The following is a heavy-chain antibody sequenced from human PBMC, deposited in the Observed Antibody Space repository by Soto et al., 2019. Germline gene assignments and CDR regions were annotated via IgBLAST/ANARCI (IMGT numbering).Heavy chain of an antibody. Sequence: QVQLVQSGAEVKKPGSSVKVSCKASGGTFSSYAISWVRQAPGQGLEWMGGIIPIFGTANYAQKFQGRVTITGEESTSTAYRELSSLRSEDRAVYYCARGGVLVPAAIRVAFDIGAQGTMFTASS. CDR3: ARGGVLVPAAIRVAFDI. V-gene: IGHV1-69*01. D-gene: IGHD2-2*02. J-gene: IGHJ3*02. CDR1: GGTFSSYA. CDR2: IIPIFGTA.